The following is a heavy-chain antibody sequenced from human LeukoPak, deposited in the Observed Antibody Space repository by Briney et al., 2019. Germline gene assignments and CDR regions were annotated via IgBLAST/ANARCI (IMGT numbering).Heavy chain of an antibody. CDR1: GGTFSSYA. Sequence: ASVKVSCKASGGTFSSYAISWVRQAPGQGLEWMGGIIPIFGTANYAQKFQGRVTITAGESTSTAYMELSSLRSEDTAVYYCASRAYCGGDCYSDLDYWGQGTLVTVSS. D-gene: IGHD2-21*02. J-gene: IGHJ4*02. V-gene: IGHV1-69*13. CDR3: ASRAYCGGDCYSDLDY. CDR2: IIPIFGTA.